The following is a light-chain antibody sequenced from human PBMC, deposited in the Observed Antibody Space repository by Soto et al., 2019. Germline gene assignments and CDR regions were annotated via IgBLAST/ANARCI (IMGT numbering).Light chain of an antibody. J-gene: IGLJ3*02. Sequence: QSVLTQPPSVSAAPGQKVTISCSGSSSNIGNNYVSWYQQLPGTAPNLLIYANNKRPSGIPDRFSGSKSGTSATLGITGLQTGDEADYYCGTWDSSLSAWVFGGGTKLTVL. CDR2: ANN. V-gene: IGLV1-51*01. CDR1: SSNIGNNY. CDR3: GTWDSSLSAWV.